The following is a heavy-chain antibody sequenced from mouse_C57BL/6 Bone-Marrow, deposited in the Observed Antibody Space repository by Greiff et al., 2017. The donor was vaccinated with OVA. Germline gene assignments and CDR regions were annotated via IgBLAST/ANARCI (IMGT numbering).Heavy chain of an antibody. D-gene: IGHD1-1*01. J-gene: IGHJ3*01. CDR3: AREGVYYYGSSSWCAY. CDR1: GYTFTSYW. V-gene: IGHV1-50*01. CDR2: IDPSDSYT. Sequence: QVQLQQPGAELVKPGASVKLSCKASGYTFTSYWMQWVKQRPGQGLEWIGEIDPSDSYTNYNQKFKGKATLTVDTSSSTAYMQRSSLTSEDSAVYYCAREGVYYYGSSSWCAYWGQGTLGTVSA.